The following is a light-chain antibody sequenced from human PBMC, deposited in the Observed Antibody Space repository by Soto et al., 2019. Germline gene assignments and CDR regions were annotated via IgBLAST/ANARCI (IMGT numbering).Light chain of an antibody. CDR2: KAS. Sequence: DIQMTQSPSTLSGSVGDRVTITCRASQTISSSLAWYQQKPGKAPKLLIYKASTLKSGVPSRFSGSGSGTEFTLTISSLQPDDFATYYCQHYNSYWTFGQGTKVDIK. J-gene: IGKJ1*01. CDR1: QTISSS. V-gene: IGKV1-5*03. CDR3: QHYNSYWT.